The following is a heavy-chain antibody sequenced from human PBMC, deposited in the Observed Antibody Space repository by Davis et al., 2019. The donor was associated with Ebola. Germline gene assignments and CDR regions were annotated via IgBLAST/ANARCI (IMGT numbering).Heavy chain of an antibody. V-gene: IGHV1-2*06. CDR1: GYTFTSYG. D-gene: IGHD6-19*01. J-gene: IGHJ5*02. CDR2: INPNRGGT. CDR3: ARESYSSGWYGLDP. Sequence: ASVKVSCKASGYTFTSYGISWVRQAPGQGLEWMGRINPNRGGTNYAQKFQGRVTMTRDTSISTAYMELSRLRSDDTAMYYCARESYSSGWYGLDPWGQGTLVTVSS.